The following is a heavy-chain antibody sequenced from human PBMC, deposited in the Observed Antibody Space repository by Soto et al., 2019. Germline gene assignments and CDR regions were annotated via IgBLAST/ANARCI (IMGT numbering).Heavy chain of an antibody. CDR2: IIPILGTA. J-gene: IGHJ5*02. Sequence: GASVKVSCKAAGGTFTGYAISWVRQAPGQGLEWMGGIIPILGTANYAQKFQGRVTITADKSTSTAYMELSSLRSEDTAVYYCASNNGVTTRPDWLAPSGQGTLVLVSS. D-gene: IGHD4-17*01. CDR1: GGTFTGYA. V-gene: IGHV1-69*10. CDR3: ASNNGVTTRPDWLAP.